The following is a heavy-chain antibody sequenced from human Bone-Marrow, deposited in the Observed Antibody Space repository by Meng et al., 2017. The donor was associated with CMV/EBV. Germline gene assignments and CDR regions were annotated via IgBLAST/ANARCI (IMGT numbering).Heavy chain of an antibody. CDR3: AREAYSSSWYYFDY. J-gene: IGHJ4*02. Sequence: ASVKVSCKASGYTFTSYGISWVRQAPGQGLEWMGWISSYNGNTNYAQKLQGRVTMTTDTSTSTAYMELRSLRSDDTAVYYGAREAYSSSWYYFDYWGQGTLVTVSS. D-gene: IGHD6-13*01. CDR1: GYTFTSYG. CDR2: ISSYNGNT. V-gene: IGHV1-18*01.